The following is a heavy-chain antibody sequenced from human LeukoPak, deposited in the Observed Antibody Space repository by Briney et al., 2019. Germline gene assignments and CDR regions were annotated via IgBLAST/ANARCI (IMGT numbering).Heavy chain of an antibody. J-gene: IGHJ6*03. D-gene: IGHD3-3*01. CDR3: ARDPAYDFWSGYFERYYYYYMDV. Sequence: GRSLRLSCAASGFTFSSYGMHWVRQAPGKGLEWVAVIWYDGSNKYCADSVKGRFTISRDNSKNTLYLQMNSLRAEDTAVYYCARDPAYDFWSGYFERYYYYYMDVWGKGTTVTVSS. CDR1: GFTFSSYG. V-gene: IGHV3-33*01. CDR2: IWYDGSNK.